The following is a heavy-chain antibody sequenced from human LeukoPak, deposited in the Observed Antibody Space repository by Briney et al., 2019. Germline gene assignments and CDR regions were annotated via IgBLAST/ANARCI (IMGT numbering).Heavy chain of an antibody. D-gene: IGHD3-9*01. V-gene: IGHV3-21*01. CDR2: ISSSGSYI. J-gene: IGHJ4*02. Sequence: GGSLRLSCAASGFTFSIYSMDWVRQAPGKGLEWVSSISSSGSYIYYADSLKGRFTISRDNAKNSLYLQMNSLRAEDTAVYYCARTYYDILTGYNPYFDYWGQGILVTVSS. CDR1: GFTFSIYS. CDR3: ARTYYDILTGYNPYFDY.